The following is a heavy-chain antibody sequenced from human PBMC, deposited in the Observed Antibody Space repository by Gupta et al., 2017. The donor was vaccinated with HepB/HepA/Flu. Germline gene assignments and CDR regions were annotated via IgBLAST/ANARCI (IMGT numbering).Heavy chain of an antibody. CDR1: GFTFSSYV. CDR3: AKDDSRGPTVVTPDD. CDR2: ISGSGGST. J-gene: IGHJ4*02. Sequence: EVQLLESGGGLVQPGGSLRLSCTASGFTFSSYVMSWVRQAPGKGLEWVSAISGSGGSTYYADSVKGRFTISRDNSKNTLYMKMNSLRAEDTAAYYGAKDDSRGPTVVTPDDWGQGTLVTVSS. V-gene: IGHV3-23*01. D-gene: IGHD4-23*01.